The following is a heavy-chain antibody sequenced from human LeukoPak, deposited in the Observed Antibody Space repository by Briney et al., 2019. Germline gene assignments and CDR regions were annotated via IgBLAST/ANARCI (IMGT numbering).Heavy chain of an antibody. CDR3: ASGDFYYDSSGPAGHYYGMDV. CDR2: INHTGST. D-gene: IGHD3-22*01. V-gene: IGHV4-34*01. J-gene: IGHJ6*02. CDR1: GGSFSGYY. Sequence: SETLSLTCAVYGGSFSGYYWGWIRQSPGKGLEWIGEINHTGSTNYNPSLKSRVTISVDTSKNQFSLKLSSVTAADTAVYYCASGDFYYDSSGPAGHYYGMDVWGQGTTVTVSS.